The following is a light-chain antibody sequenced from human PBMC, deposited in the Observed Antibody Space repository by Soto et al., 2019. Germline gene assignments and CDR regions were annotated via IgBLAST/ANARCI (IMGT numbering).Light chain of an antibody. CDR1: SSDVGGYNY. CDR3: TSYSSSSTLL. CDR2: DVS. V-gene: IGLV2-14*01. J-gene: IGLJ2*01. Sequence: QSALTQPASVSGSPGQSITISCTRTSSDVGGYNYVSWYQQHPGKPPKLMIYDVSNRPSGVSNRFSGSKSGNTASLTISGLQAEDEADYYCTSYSSSSTLLFGGGTKLTVL.